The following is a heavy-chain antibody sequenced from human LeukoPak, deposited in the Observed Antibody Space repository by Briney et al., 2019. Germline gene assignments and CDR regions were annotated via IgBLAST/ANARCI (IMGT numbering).Heavy chain of an antibody. J-gene: IGHJ4*02. D-gene: IGHD6-13*01. V-gene: IGHV4-59*01. CDR3: ASGYSSSPFDY. Sequence: PSETLSLTCSVYGGSFSGYYWSWIRQPPGKGLEWIGYIYYSGSTNYNPSLKSRVTISVDTSKNQFSLKLSSVTAADTAVYYCASGYSSSPFDYWGQGTLVTVSS. CDR2: IYYSGST. CDR1: GGSFSGYY.